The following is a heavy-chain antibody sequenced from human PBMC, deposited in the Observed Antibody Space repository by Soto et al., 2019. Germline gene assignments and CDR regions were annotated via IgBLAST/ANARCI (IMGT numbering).Heavy chain of an antibody. Sequence: GGSLRLSCAASGFTFSNYAMNWVRQAPGKGLEWVSSISGNGDSTYYADSVKGRFTISRDSSENTLYLQINSLRAEDTAVYYCAKDAVYKDGLWLMDSWGQGTLVTVSS. CDR2: ISGNGDST. CDR1: GFTFSNYA. J-gene: IGHJ1*01. V-gene: IGHV3-23*01. CDR3: AKDAVYKDGLWLMDS. D-gene: IGHD2-21*01.